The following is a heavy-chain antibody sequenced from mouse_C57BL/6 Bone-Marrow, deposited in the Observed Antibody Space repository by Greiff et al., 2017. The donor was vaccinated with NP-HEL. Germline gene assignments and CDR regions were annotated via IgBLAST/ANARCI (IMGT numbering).Heavy chain of an antibody. V-gene: IGHV5-17*01. J-gene: IGHJ2*01. CDR2: ISSGSSTI. CDR1: GFTFSDYG. Sequence: EVKLQESGGGLVKPGGSLKLSCAASGFTFSDYGMHWVRQAPEKGLEWVAYISSGSSTIYYADTVKGRFTISRDNAKNTLFLQMTSLRSEDTAMYYCAREFITTVVAIDYWGQGTTLTVSS. D-gene: IGHD1-1*01. CDR3: AREFITTVVAIDY.